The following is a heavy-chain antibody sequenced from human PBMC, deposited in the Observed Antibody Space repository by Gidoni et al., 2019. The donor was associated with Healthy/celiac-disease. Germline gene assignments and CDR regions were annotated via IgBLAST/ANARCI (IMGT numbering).Heavy chain of an antibody. J-gene: IGHJ6*02. CDR3: ARGAIGYSSSWYADYYYGMDV. V-gene: IGHV1-18*01. CDR1: GSTFTSSA. D-gene: IGHD6-13*01. Sequence: QVQLVQSGAAVTKPGASVQVSCQASGSTFTSSALSWGRQAPGHGLEWMGWIRAYNGNTNYAQKLQGRVTMTTDTSTSTAYMELRSLRSDDTAGYYCARGAIGYSSSWYADYYYGMDVWGQGTTVTVSS. CDR2: IRAYNGNT.